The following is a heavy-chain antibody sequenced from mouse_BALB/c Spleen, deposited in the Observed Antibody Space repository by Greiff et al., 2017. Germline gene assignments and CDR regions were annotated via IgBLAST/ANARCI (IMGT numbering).Heavy chain of an antibody. CDR1: GFSLTGYG. D-gene: IGHD2-1*01. J-gene: IGHJ4*01. V-gene: IGHV2-6-7*01. CDR3: ARGDGNYDYYAMDY. CDR2: IWGDGST. Sequence: VKLMESGPGLVAPSQSLSITCTVSGFSLTGYGVNWVRQPPGKGLEWLGMIWGDGSTDYNSALKSRLSISKDNSKSQVFLKMNSLQTDDTARYYCARGDGNYDYYAMDYWGQGTSVTVSS.